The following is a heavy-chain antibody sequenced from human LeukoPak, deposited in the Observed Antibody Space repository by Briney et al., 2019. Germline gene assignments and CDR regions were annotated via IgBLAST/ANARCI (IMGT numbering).Heavy chain of an antibody. CDR3: ARDWWELIFDY. J-gene: IGHJ4*02. Sequence: APVKVSCKASGYTFTSYGISWARQAPGQGLEWMGWISAYNGNTNYAQKLQGRVTMTTDTSTSTAYMELRSLRSDDTAVYYCARDWWELIFDYWGQGTLVTVSS. CDR2: ISAYNGNT. CDR1: GYTFTSYG. D-gene: IGHD1-26*01. V-gene: IGHV1-18*01.